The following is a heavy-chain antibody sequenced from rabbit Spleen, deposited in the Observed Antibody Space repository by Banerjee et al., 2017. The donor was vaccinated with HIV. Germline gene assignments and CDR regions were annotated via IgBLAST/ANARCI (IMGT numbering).Heavy chain of an antibody. CDR2: IDAGSSGFT. CDR1: GVSFSISSY. D-gene: IGHD1-1*01. CDR3: ARDTSSSFSSYGMDL. J-gene: IGHJ6*01. Sequence: QEQLVESGGGLVKPGASLTLTCTASGVSFSISSYMCWVRQAPGKGLEWIACIDAGSSGFTYFATWAKGRFTCSKTSSTTVTLQMTRLTAADTATYFCARDTSSSFSSYGMDLWGQGTLVTVS. V-gene: IGHV1S45*01.